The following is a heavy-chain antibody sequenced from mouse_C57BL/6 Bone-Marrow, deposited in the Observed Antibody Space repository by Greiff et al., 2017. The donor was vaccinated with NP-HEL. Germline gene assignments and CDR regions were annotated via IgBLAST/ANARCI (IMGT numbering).Heavy chain of an antibody. J-gene: IGHJ3*01. V-gene: IGHV1-72*01. CDR2: IDPYSGGT. D-gene: IGHD2-4*01. CDR1: GYTFTSYW. CDR3: ARGDYDGGAWFAY. Sequence: VQLQQPGAELVKPGASVKLSCKASGYTFTSYWMHWVKQRPGRGLEWIGRIDPYSGGTKYNEKFKSKATLTVDKPSSTAYMQLSSLTSEDSAVYECARGDYDGGAWFAYWGQGTLVTVSA.